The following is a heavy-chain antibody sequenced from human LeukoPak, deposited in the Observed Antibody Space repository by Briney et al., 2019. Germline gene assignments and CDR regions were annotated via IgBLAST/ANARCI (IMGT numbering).Heavy chain of an antibody. CDR1: GYTFTGYY. J-gene: IGHJ4*02. CDR2: INPNSGGT. D-gene: IGHD3-3*01. Sequence: GASVKVSCKASGYTFTGYYMHWVRQAPGQGLEWMGWINPNSGGTNYAQKFQGRVTMTRDTSISTAYMELSRLRSDDTAVYYCAGKSDYDFWSGQADYWGQGTLVTVSS. V-gene: IGHV1-2*02. CDR3: AGKSDYDFWSGQADY.